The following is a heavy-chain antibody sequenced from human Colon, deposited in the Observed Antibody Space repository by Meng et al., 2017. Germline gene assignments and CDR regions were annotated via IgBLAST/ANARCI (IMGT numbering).Heavy chain of an antibody. CDR2: IYHSGST. CDR3: ARVIYASGNMAHLDY. Sequence: QGERQESGPGLVKASGTLSLTCAVSGDSIRSSNWWSWVRQPPGRGLEWIGEIYHSGSTNYNPSLKNRVTMTVDKSKNEFSLTLSSVTAADTAFYYCARVIYASGNMAHLDYWGQGTLVTVSS. CDR1: GDSIRSSNW. J-gene: IGHJ4*02. V-gene: IGHV4-4*02. D-gene: IGHD3-10*01.